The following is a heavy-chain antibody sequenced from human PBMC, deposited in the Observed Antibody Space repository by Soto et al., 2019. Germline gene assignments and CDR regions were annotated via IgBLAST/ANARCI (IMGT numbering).Heavy chain of an antibody. D-gene: IGHD4-17*01. CDR3: AGAGRYGDFDY. J-gene: IGHJ4*02. Sequence: PSETLSLTCTVSGGSISSYYGSWIRQPPGKGLEWIGYIYYSGSTNYNPSLKSRVTISVDTSKNQFSLKLSSVTAADTAVYYCAGAGRYGDFDYWGQGTLVTVSS. V-gene: IGHV4-59*01. CDR1: GGSISSYY. CDR2: IYYSGST.